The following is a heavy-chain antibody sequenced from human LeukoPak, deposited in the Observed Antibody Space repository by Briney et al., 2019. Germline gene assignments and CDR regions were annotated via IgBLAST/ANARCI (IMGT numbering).Heavy chain of an antibody. CDR3: ARGSSSWYYYYYYMDV. Sequence: ASVKVSCKASGYTFTSYGISWVRQAPGQGLEWMGWISAYNGNTNYAQKLQGRVTMTTDTSTSTAYMELRSLRSDDTAVYYSARGSSSWYYYYYYMDVWGKGTTVTVSS. CDR1: GYTFTSYG. D-gene: IGHD6-13*01. V-gene: IGHV1-18*01. CDR2: ISAYNGNT. J-gene: IGHJ6*03.